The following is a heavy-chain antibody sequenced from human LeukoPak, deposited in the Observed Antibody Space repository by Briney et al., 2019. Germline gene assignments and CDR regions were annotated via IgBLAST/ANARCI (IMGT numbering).Heavy chain of an antibody. CDR1: GGSISSSYW. J-gene: IGHJ6*03. Sequence: PSETLSLTCGVSGGSISSSYWWSWVRQPPGKGLEWIGEIYHSGSTNYNPSLKSRVTISMDKSKNQFSLNLSSVTAADTAVYYCARSNVQSAITIFGVVLSRYMDVWGKGTTVTVSS. V-gene: IGHV4-4*02. CDR3: ARSNVQSAITIFGVVLSRYMDV. CDR2: IYHSGST. D-gene: IGHD3-3*01.